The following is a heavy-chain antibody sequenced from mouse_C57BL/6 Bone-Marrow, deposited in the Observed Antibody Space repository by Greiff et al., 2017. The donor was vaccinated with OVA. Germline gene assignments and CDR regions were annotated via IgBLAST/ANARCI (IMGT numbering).Heavy chain of an antibody. CDR2: LSNGGGST. Sequence: EVKLMESGGGLVQPGGSLKLSCAASGFTFSDYYMYWVRQTPEKRLEWVAYLSNGGGSTYYPDTVKGRFTISRDNSKNTLYLQMSRLESEDTAMYYCARLGFAYWGQGTLVTVSA. V-gene: IGHV5-12*01. CDR3: ARLGFAY. CDR1: GFTFSDYY. J-gene: IGHJ3*01.